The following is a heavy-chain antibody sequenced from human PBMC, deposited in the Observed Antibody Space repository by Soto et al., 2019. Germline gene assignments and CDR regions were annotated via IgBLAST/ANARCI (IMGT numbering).Heavy chain of an antibody. CDR3: ARVKGGTTRRAFDS. Sequence: QVQLQESGPGLVKPSQTLSITCTVSGDSISSGGYYWSWIRQHPGKGLEWIGYIYDNGGAYYSPSLKGRVVISVDRSENQFSLRLSSVTAADTAVYYCARVKGGTTRRAFDSWGQGTLVTVSS. J-gene: IGHJ4*02. CDR1: GDSISSGGYY. CDR2: IYDNGGA. V-gene: IGHV4-31*03. D-gene: IGHD1-7*01.